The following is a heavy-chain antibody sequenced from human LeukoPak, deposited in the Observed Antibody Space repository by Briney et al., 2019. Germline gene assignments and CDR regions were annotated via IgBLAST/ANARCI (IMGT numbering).Heavy chain of an antibody. J-gene: IGHJ4*02. CDR2: VDAGSDNR. CDR3: AIQLFYVLRYFDWPTSFDY. CDR1: GYSFTSYS. Sequence: GASVKVSCKASGYSFTSYSIHWVRQAPGQRLEWMGSVDAGSDNRKYSQKFQGRVTITADESTSTAYMELSSLRSEDTAVYYCAIQLFYVLRYFDWPTSFDYWGQGTLVTVSS. D-gene: IGHD3-9*01. V-gene: IGHV1-3*01.